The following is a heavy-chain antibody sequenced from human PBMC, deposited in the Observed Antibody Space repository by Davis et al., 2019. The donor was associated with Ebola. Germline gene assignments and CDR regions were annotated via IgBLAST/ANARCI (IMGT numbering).Heavy chain of an antibody. CDR3: ARHHEWLFAMTPPINWFDP. Sequence: PSETLSLTCTVSGGSISSSSYYWGWIRQPPGKGLEWIGSIYYSGSTYYNPSLKSRVTISVDTSKNQFSLKLSSVTAADTAVYYRARHHEWLFAMTPPINWFDPWGQGTLVTVSS. D-gene: IGHD3-3*01. J-gene: IGHJ5*02. V-gene: IGHV4-39*01. CDR2: IYYSGST. CDR1: GGSISSSSYY.